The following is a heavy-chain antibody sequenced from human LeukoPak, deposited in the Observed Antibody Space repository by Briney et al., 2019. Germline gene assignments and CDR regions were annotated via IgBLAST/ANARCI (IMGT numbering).Heavy chain of an antibody. Sequence: ASVKVSCKASGYTFTSYGISWVRQAPGQGLEWMGWISAYNGNTNYAQKLQGRVTMTTDTSTSTAYMELRSLRSDDTAVYYCARDPPYCSSTSCYHSGMDVWGQGTTVTVSS. J-gene: IGHJ6*02. V-gene: IGHV1-18*01. D-gene: IGHD2-2*01. CDR3: ARDPPYCSSTSCYHSGMDV. CDR2: ISAYNGNT. CDR1: GYTFTSYG.